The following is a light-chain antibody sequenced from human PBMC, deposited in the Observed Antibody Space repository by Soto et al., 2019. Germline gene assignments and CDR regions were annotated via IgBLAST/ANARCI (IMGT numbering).Light chain of an antibody. J-gene: IGLJ1*01. CDR1: SANIGSYY. CDR2: DSY. V-gene: IGLV1-51*01. CDR3: GTWDTSLNAGV. Sequence: QSVLTQPPSVSAAPGHNVTISCSGNSANIGSYYVSWYQQVPGTAPKLLIYDSYKRPSGIPDRFSGSKSGTSATLGITGLQTGDEADYYCGTWDTSLNAGVFGTGTKVTVL.